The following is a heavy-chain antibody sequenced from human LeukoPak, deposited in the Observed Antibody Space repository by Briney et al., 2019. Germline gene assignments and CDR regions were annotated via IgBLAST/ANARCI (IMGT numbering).Heavy chain of an antibody. CDR1: GVTFSKYA. CDR2: ISNTGGST. Sequence: RAGGPLRLSCTVSGVTFSKYAMTWFRQAPGKGLEWVSGISNTGGSTYYADSVKGRFTISRDKSKSTLYLQMNSLRAEDTAVYYCSKLLGTIYPLWGMDVWGQGTTVTVSS. CDR3: SKLLGTIYPLWGMDV. D-gene: IGHD2-21*01. V-gene: IGHV3-23*01. J-gene: IGHJ6*02.